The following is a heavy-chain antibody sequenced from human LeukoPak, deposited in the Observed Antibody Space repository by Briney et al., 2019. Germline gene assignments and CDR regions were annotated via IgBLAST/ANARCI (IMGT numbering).Heavy chain of an antibody. J-gene: IGHJ6*02. CDR1: GFTFSSYA. CDR3: AKGFCSGGSCSSGDYYYGMDV. Sequence: GASLRLSCAASGFTFSSYAMSWVRQAPGKGLEWVSAISGSGGSTYYADSVKGRFTISRDNSKNTLYLQMNSLRAEDTAVYYCAKGFCSGGSCSSGDYYYGMDVWGQGTTVTVSS. CDR2: ISGSGGST. V-gene: IGHV3-23*01. D-gene: IGHD2-15*01.